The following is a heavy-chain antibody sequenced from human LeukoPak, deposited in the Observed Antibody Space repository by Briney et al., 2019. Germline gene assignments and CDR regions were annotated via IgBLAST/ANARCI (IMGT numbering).Heavy chain of an antibody. V-gene: IGHV3-7*01. CDR2: IKQDGSEK. J-gene: IGHJ4*02. CDR3: AREHPYNYDYVWGSYRYYFDY. Sequence: GGSLRLSCAASGFTFSSYSMSWVRQAPGKGLEWVANIKQDGSEKYYVDSVKGRFTISRDNAKNSLYLQMNSLRAEDTAVYYCAREHPYNYDYVWGSYRYYFDYWGQGTLVTVSS. D-gene: IGHD3-16*02. CDR1: GFTFSSYS.